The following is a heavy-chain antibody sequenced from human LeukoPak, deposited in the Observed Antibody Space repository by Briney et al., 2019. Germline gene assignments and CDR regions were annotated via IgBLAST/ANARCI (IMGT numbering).Heavy chain of an antibody. D-gene: IGHD6-19*01. CDR1: GGSISSYY. V-gene: IGHV4-4*07. CDR3: ARNGVSGWYLEWFDP. Sequence: PSETLSLTCTVSGGSISSYYWSWIRQPAGKGLEWIGRIYTSGSTNYNPSLKSRVTMPVDTSKNQFSLKLSSVTAADTAVYYCARNGVSGWYLEWFDPWGQGTLVTVSS. J-gene: IGHJ5*02. CDR2: IYTSGST.